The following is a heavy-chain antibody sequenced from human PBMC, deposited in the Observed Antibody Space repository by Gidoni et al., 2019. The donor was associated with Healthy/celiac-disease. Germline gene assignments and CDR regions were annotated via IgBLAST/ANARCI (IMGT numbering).Heavy chain of an antibody. CDR2: IYYSGST. CDR1: GGSISSSSYY. D-gene: IGHD3-16*02. CDR3: ARDIDVWGSYRFNAFDI. V-gene: IGHV4-39*07. Sequence: QLQLQESGPGLVKHSETLSLTCTVSGGSISSSSYYWGWIRQPPGKGLEWIGSIYYSGSTYYNPSLKSRVTISVDTSKNQFSLKLSSVTAADTAVYYCARDIDVWGSYRFNAFDIWGQGTMVTVSS. J-gene: IGHJ3*02.